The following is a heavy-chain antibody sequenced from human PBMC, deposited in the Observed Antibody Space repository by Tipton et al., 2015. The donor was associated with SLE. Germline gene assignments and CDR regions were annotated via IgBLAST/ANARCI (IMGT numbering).Heavy chain of an antibody. CDR3: VRERKYVVRFRELVAPDL. J-gene: IGHJ3*01. CDR1: GGSISIGTYY. CDR2: INHTGGT. D-gene: IGHD1-26*01. V-gene: IGHV4-61*01. Sequence: TLSLTCTVSGGSISIGTYYWSWIRQTPGEGLEWIGEINHTGGTNYNPSLESRVTMSVDTSKNQFSLKLSSVTAADTAMYYCVRERKYVVRFRELVAPDLWGQGTAITVSS.